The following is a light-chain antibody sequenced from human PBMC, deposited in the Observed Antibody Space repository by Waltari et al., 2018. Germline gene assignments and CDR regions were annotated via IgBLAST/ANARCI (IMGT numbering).Light chain of an antibody. CDR1: QLGEQY. V-gene: IGLV3-1*01. CDR3: QAWDRSPI. CDR2: QDN. Sequence: SYELTQPPSVSASPGQTASITCSGDQLGEQYIHWYQQKPAQSPVLVIHQDNKRPSGIPERFAGSSSGNTATLTISGTQAIDEADYFCQAWDRSPIFGGGTKLTVL. J-gene: IGLJ2*01.